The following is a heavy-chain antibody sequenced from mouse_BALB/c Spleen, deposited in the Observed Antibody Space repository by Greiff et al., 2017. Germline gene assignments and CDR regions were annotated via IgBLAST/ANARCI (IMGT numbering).Heavy chain of an antibody. V-gene: IGHV5-12-2*01. CDR3: ARQGNRYYLDY. CDR1: GFTFSSYT. D-gene: IGHD2-14*01. Sequence: EVQLVESGGGLVQPGGSLKLSCAASGFTFSSYTMSWVRQTPEKRLEWVAYISNGGGSTYYPDTVKGRFTISRDNAKNTLYLQMSSLKSEDTAMYYCARQGNRYYLDYWGQGTTLTVSS. J-gene: IGHJ2*01. CDR2: ISNGGGST.